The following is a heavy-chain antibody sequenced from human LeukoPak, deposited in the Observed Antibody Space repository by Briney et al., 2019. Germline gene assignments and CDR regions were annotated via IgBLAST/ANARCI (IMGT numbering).Heavy chain of an antibody. D-gene: IGHD3-10*01. CDR1: GGSISSSSYY. CDR2: IYYSGST. J-gene: IGHJ3*02. CDR3: AREVTMVRGARGAFDI. Sequence: SETLSLTCTASGGSISSSSYYWGWIRQPPGKGLEWIGSIYYSGSTYYNPSLKSRVTISVDTSKNQFSLKLSSVTAADTAVYYCAREVTMVRGARGAFDIWGQGTMVTVSS. V-gene: IGHV4-39*07.